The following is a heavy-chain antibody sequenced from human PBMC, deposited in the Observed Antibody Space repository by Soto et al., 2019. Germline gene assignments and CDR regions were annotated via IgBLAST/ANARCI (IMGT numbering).Heavy chain of an antibody. V-gene: IGHV5-51*01. CDR3: ARQTMYSSSWYGMDV. D-gene: IGHD6-13*01. CDR2: IYPGDSDT. Sequence: GESLKISCKGSGYSFTSYWIGWVRQMPGKGLGWMGIIYPGDSDTRYSPSFQGQVTTSADKSISTAYLQWSSLKASDTAMYYCARQTMYSSSWYGMDVWGQGTTVTVSS. J-gene: IGHJ6*02. CDR1: GYSFTSYW.